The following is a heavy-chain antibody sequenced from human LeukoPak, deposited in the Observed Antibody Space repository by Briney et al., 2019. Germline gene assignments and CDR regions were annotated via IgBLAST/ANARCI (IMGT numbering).Heavy chain of an antibody. CDR2: VSSSGSTI. CDR1: GFTFSSYE. Sequence: GGSLRLSCAASGFTFSSYEMNWVRQAPGKGLEWVSYVSSSGSTIYYADSVKGRFTISRDNAKNSLYLQMNSLRAEDTAVYYCATKYSSSWVFDYWGQGTLVTVSS. CDR3: ATKYSSSWVFDY. J-gene: IGHJ4*02. D-gene: IGHD6-13*01. V-gene: IGHV3-48*03.